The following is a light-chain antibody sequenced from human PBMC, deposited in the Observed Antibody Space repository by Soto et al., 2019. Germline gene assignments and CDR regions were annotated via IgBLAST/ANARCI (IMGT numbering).Light chain of an antibody. V-gene: IGKV3-20*01. Sequence: EVVLTQSPGTLSFSPGERASLSCRASLSVGSSYLAWYQQKPGQAPRLLIYGTSSRATGIPDRFSGSGSGTDFTLTISRLDPEDFAVYYCQQYSSSPPLTFGGGTKVDIK. CDR2: GTS. J-gene: IGKJ4*01. CDR3: QQYSSSPPLT. CDR1: LSVGSSY.